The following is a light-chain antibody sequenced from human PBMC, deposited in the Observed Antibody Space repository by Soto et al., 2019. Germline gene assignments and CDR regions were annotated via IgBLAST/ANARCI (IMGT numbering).Light chain of an antibody. CDR3: QQRSNWPPVT. CDR2: DAS. V-gene: IGKV3-11*01. Sequence: EIVLPQSPATLSLSPGERDTLSCRSSQSVSSYLAWYQQKPGQAPRLLIYDASNRATGIPARFSGSGSGTDFTLTISSLEPEDFAVDYCQQRSNWPPVTFGGGTKVDIK. J-gene: IGKJ4*01. CDR1: QSVSSY.